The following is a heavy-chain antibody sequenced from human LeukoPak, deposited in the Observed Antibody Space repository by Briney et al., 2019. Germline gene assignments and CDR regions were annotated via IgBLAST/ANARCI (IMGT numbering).Heavy chain of an antibody. CDR1: GYTFTGYY. CDR3: ARVEMDTTTANDY. Sequence: ASVKVSCKASGYTFTGYYMHWVRQAPGQGLEWMGWINPNNSDTDYAQKFQGRVTMTRDTSISTAYMELSSLRSDDTAVYYCARVEMDTTTANDYWGQGTLVTVSS. D-gene: IGHD5-24*01. CDR2: INPNNSDT. V-gene: IGHV1-2*02. J-gene: IGHJ4*02.